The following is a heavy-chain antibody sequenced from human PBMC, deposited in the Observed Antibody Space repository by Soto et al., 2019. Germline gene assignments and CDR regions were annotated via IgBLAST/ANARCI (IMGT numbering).Heavy chain of an antibody. V-gene: IGHV3-30*18. Sequence: LRLSCAASGFTFSSFGMHWVRQAPGKGLEWVAVILYDGSNKYYADSVKGRFTISRDNSKNTLYLQMNSLRAEDTAVFYCAKPTVPFGRTVVAGPFDNWGQGTLVTVSS. CDR3: AKPTVPFGRTVVAGPFDN. CDR2: ILYDGSNK. CDR1: GFTFSSFG. J-gene: IGHJ4*02. D-gene: IGHD6-19*01.